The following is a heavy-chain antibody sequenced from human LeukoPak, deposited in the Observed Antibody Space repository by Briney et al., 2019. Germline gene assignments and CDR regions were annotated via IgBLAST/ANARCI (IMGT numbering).Heavy chain of an antibody. CDR1: GYTFTGYY. D-gene: IGHD1-26*01. J-gene: IGHJ4*02. CDR3: ARERRKGELSLVY. Sequence: ASVKVSCKASGYTFTGYYMHWVRQAPGQGLEWMEWINPNSGGTNYAQKFQGRVTMTRDTSISTAYMELSRLRSDDTAVYYCARERRKGELSLVYWGQGTLVTVSS. V-gene: IGHV1-2*02. CDR2: INPNSGGT.